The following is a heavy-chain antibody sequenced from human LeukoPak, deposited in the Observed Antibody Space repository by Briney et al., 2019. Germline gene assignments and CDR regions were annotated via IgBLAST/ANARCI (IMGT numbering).Heavy chain of an antibody. CDR3: ARAVRLESGMDV. J-gene: IGHJ6*02. D-gene: IGHD3-16*01. Sequence: GESLKISSKGSGYSFTTYWISWVRQMPGKGLEWMGKIDPTNSYTNYSPSFQGHVTISADKSISTAYLQWSSLKASDTAMYYCARAVRLESGMDVWGQGTTVTVSS. V-gene: IGHV5-10-1*01. CDR2: IDPTNSYT. CDR1: GYSFTTYW.